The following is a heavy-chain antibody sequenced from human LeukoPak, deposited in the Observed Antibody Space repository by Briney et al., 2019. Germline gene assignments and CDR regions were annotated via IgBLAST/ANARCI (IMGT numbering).Heavy chain of an antibody. V-gene: IGHV4-61*02. D-gene: IGHD1-26*01. J-gene: IGHJ4*02. CDR2: IYTSGST. Sequence: SETLSLTCTVSGGSISSGSYYWSWIRQPAGKGLEWNGRIYTSGSTNYNPSLKSRVTISVDTSKNQFSLKLSSVTAADTAVYYCAREAASGSYYDYWGQGTLVTVSS. CDR3: AREAASGSYYDY. CDR1: GGSISSGSYY.